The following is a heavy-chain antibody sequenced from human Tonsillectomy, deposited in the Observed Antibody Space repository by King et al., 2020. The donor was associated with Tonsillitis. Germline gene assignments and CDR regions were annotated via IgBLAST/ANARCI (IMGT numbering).Heavy chain of an antibody. J-gene: IGHJ6*02. CDR3: PSHVVSHLLLIVTPASIAV. CDR2: IYYSGST. CDR1: GGYISSSSYY. V-gene: IGHV4-39*01. Sequence: QLQESGPGLVKPSETLSLTCTVSGGYISSSSYYWGWIRQPPGKGLEWIGSIYYSGSTYYNPTLKSRVTISVDTSKNQFSLKLSSVTAGDTAVYYCPSHVVSHLLLIVTPASIAVWGQRTTVTVSS. D-gene: IGHD4-23*01.